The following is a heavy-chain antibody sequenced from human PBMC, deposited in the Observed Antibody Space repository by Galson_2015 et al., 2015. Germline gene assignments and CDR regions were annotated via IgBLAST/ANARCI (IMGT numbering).Heavy chain of an antibody. D-gene: IGHD6-6*01. Sequence: SLRLSCAASGFTFSSYGMSWVRQAPGKGLEWVSAISGSGGSKYYADSVKGRFTISRDNSQNTLYLQMNSLRAGETAVYYCAKWWTHGQQLVPVDYWGQGTLVTVSS. J-gene: IGHJ4*02. CDR2: ISGSGGSK. CDR3: AKWWTHGQQLVPVDY. CDR1: GFTFSSYG. V-gene: IGHV3-23*01.